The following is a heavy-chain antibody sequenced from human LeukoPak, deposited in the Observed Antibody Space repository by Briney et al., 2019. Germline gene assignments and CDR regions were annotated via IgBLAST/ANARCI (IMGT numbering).Heavy chain of an antibody. CDR2: INPNSGGT. D-gene: IGHD6-13*01. CDR1: GYTFTGYY. V-gene: IGHV1-2*06. CDR3: ARPDYSSSWYSFDY. J-gene: IGHJ4*02. Sequence: ASVKVSCKASGYTFTGYYMHWVRQAPGQGLEWMGRINPNSGGTNYAQKVQGRVTMTRDTSISTAYMELSRLRSDDTAVYYCARPDYSSSWYSFDYWGQGTLVTVSS.